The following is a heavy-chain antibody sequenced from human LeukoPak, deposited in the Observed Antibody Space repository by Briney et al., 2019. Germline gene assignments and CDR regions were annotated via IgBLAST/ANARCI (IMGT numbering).Heavy chain of an antibody. Sequence: PSETLSLTCTASGGSISNYYWSWIRQPAGKGLEWIGRIYASGSTNYNLSLQSRVTISVDRSKNQFSLKLSSVTAADTAVYYCARMSNYYDTSGYYQSLDYWGQGTLVTVSS. CDR3: ARMSNYYDTSGYYQSLDY. CDR2: IYASGST. V-gene: IGHV4-4*07. J-gene: IGHJ4*02. CDR1: GGSISNYY. D-gene: IGHD3-22*01.